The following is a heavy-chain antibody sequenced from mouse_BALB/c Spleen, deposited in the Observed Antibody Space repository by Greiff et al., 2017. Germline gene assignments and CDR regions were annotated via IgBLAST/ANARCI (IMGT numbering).Heavy chain of an antibody. D-gene: IGHD2-10*02. V-gene: IGHV1-14*01. J-gene: IGHJ4*01. CDR3: ARSGYGNYDYYAMDY. Sequence: QLQQSGPELVKPGASVKMSCKASGYTFTSYVMHWVKQKPGQGLEWIGYINPYNDGTKYNEKFKGKATLTADKSSNTAYMQLSSLTSEDSAVYFCARSGYGNYDYYAMDYWGQGTSVTVSS. CDR1: GYTFTSYV. CDR2: INPYNDGT.